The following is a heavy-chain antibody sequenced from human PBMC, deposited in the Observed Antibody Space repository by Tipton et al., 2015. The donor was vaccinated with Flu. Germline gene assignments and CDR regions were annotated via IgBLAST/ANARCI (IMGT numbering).Heavy chain of an antibody. D-gene: IGHD6-6*01. Sequence: SLRLSCAVSGFLLSSYSMNWVRQAPGEGLEWVASISSESDKIKYADSVKGRFTISRDNAKYSVFLQMNNVRAEDTALYYCARDPRSNDAFDFWGQGTMVTVSS. J-gene: IGHJ3*01. V-gene: IGHV3-21*01. CDR1: GFLLSSYS. CDR2: ISSESDKI. CDR3: ARDPRSNDAFDF.